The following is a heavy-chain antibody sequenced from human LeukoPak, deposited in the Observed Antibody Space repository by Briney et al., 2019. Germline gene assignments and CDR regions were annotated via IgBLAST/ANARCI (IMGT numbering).Heavy chain of an antibody. J-gene: IGHJ4*02. Sequence: PGGSLRLSCAASGFTFSSYGMHWVRQAPGKGLEWVAFIRYDGSNKYYADSVKGRFTISRDNSKNTLYLQMNGLRAEDTAVYYCAKERHTQYYFDYWGQGTLVTVSS. CDR3: AKERHTQYYFDY. CDR1: GFTFSSYG. CDR2: IRYDGSNK. V-gene: IGHV3-30*02.